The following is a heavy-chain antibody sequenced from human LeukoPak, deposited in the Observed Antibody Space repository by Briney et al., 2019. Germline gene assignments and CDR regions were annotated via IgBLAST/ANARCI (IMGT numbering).Heavy chain of an antibody. CDR2: MSYDGSNK. V-gene: IGHV3-30*18. J-gene: IGHJ4*02. CDR1: GFTFSSYG. D-gene: IGHD6-13*01. Sequence: GRSLRLSCAASGFTFSSYGLHWVRQAPGKGLEWVAVMSYDGSNKYYADSVKGRFTISRDNSKNTLYLQMNSLRAEDTAVYYCAKDRSRSWSFDYWGQGTLVTVSS. CDR3: AKDRSRSWSFDY.